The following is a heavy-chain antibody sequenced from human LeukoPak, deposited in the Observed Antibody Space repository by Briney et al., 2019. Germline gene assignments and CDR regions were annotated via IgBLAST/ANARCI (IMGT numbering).Heavy chain of an antibody. J-gene: IGHJ4*02. Sequence: GGSLRLSCAASGFTFSSYAMSWVRQAPGKGLEWVSAISGSGGSTYYADSVKGRFTISRDNSKNTLYLQMNSLRAEDTAVYYCAKVRSRIAAAGMSVYYFDYWGQGTLVTVSS. CDR1: GFTFSSYA. D-gene: IGHD6-13*01. V-gene: IGHV3-23*01. CDR2: ISGSGGST. CDR3: AKVRSRIAAAGMSVYYFDY.